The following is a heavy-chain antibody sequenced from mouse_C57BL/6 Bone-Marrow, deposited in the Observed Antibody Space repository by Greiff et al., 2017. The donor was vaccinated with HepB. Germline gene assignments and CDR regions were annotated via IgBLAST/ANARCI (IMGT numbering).Heavy chain of an antibody. Sequence: QVHVKQPGAELVKPGASVKLSCKASGYTFTSYWMHWVKQRPGQGLEWIGMIHPNSGSTNYNEKFKSKATLTVDKSSSTAYMQLSSLTSEDSAVYYCARRDYNFDYWGQGTTLTVSS. CDR1: GYTFTSYW. CDR2: IHPNSGST. J-gene: IGHJ2*01. D-gene: IGHD2-12*01. CDR3: ARRDYNFDY. V-gene: IGHV1-64*01.